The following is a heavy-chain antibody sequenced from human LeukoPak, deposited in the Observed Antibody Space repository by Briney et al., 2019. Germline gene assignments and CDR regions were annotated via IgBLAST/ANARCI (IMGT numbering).Heavy chain of an antibody. D-gene: IGHD6-13*01. J-gene: IGHJ4*02. CDR1: GFTFSSYW. CDR2: IKQDGSEK. Sequence: PGGSLRLSCAASGFTFSSYWMSWVRQAPGKGLERVDNIKQDGSEKYYVDSVKGRFTISRDNAKNSLYLQMNSLRAEDTAVYYCARERIAAAGTFGYWGQGTLVTVSS. V-gene: IGHV3-7*01. CDR3: ARERIAAAGTFGY.